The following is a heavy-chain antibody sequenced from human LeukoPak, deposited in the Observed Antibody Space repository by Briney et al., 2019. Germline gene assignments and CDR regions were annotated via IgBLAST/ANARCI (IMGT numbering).Heavy chain of an antibody. CDR2: ISSSGSTI. V-gene: IGHV3-11*01. J-gene: IGHJ4*02. D-gene: IGHD3-22*01. CDR3: ARDGYYYDSSGYFDY. CDR1: GFAFNSYW. Sequence: GGSLRLSCAASGFAFNSYWMSWIRQAPGKGLEWVSYISSSGSTIYYADSVKGRFTISRDNAKNSLYLQMNSLRAEDTAVYYCARDGYYYDSSGYFDYWGQGTLVTVSS.